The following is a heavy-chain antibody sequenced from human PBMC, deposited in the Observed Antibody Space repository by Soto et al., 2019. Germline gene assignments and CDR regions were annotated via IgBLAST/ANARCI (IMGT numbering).Heavy chain of an antibody. CDR1: GYTLIVLS. V-gene: IGHV1-24*01. D-gene: IGHD5-18*01. Sequence: QVQLVQSGAEVKTPGASVRVSCKVSGYTLIVLSMHWVRQAPGKGLEWMGGFDPEDGGTIYAQKFRGRVTMTEDRSTDTAYMELSSLRSGDTAFYYCATLTGRRGYGYFDYWGQGTLVTVSS. J-gene: IGHJ4*02. CDR2: FDPEDGGT. CDR3: ATLTGRRGYGYFDY.